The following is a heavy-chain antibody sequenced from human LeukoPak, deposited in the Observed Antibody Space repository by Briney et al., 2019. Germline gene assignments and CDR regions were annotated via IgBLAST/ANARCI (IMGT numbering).Heavy chain of an antibody. CDR3: AKAAYSSGWFYFDY. J-gene: IGHJ4*02. V-gene: IGHV3-33*06. CDR2: IWYDGSNK. D-gene: IGHD6-19*01. Sequence: GGSLRLSCAAFGFTFSSYGMHWVRQAPGKGLEWVAVIWYDGSNKYYADSVKGRFTISRDNSKNTLYLQMNSLRAEDTAVYCCAKAAYSSGWFYFDYWGQGTLVTVSS. CDR1: GFTFSSYG.